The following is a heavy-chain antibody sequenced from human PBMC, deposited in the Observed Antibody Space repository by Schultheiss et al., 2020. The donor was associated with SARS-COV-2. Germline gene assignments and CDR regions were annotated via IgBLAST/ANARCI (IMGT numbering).Heavy chain of an antibody. D-gene: IGHD4-23*01. CDR3: ASEVGYGGNSGAFDI. V-gene: IGHV3-48*01. CDR1: GFTFSSYA. CDR2: ISSSSSTI. J-gene: IGHJ3*02. Sequence: GGSLRLSCAASGFTFSSYAMSWVRQAPGKGLEWVSYISSSSSTIYYADSVKGRFTISRDNAKNSLYLQMNSLRAEDTAVYYCASEVGYGGNSGAFDIWGQGTMVTVSS.